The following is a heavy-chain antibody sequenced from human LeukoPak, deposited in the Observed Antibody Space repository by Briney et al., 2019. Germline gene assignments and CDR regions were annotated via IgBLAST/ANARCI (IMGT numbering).Heavy chain of an antibody. CDR2: INHSGST. D-gene: IGHD3-22*01. CDR1: GGSFSGYY. V-gene: IGHV4-34*01. J-gene: IGHJ4*02. CDR3: ARHFESSDYYEVYYFDY. Sequence: SETLSLTCAVYGGSFSGYYWSWIRQPPGKGLEWIGEINHSGSTNYNPSLKSRVTISVDTSKNQFSLKLSSVTAADTAVYYCARHFESSDYYEVYYFDYWGQGTLVTVSS.